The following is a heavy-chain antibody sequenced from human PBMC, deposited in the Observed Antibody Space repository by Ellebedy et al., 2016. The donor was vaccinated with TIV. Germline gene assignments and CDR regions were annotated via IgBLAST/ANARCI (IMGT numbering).Heavy chain of an antibody. CDR1: GYSFSDYY. Sequence: AASVKVSCKASGYSFSDYYMHWVRQAPGQGLEWMGWINPNSGDTNYAQKFQGRVTMTRDTSISTAYMELSRLRSDDTAMYYCARARAGDYWGQGTLVTVSP. CDR2: INPNSGDT. CDR3: ARARAGDY. V-gene: IGHV1-2*02. J-gene: IGHJ4*02.